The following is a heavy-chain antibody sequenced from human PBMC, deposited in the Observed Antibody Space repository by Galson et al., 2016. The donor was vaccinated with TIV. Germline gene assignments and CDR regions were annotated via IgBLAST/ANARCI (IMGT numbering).Heavy chain of an antibody. D-gene: IGHD6-19*01. CDR2: ILPIFGAA. Sequence: SVKVSCKASGGTFNIYAISWVRQDPGQGLEWMGGILPIFGAATYAQKFQGRVTITADESTNTAYMELSSLKSDDTAMYYCASPSSSCRGSSYHYYMDVWGKGTTVTVSS. J-gene: IGHJ6*03. CDR1: GGTFNIYA. V-gene: IGHV1-69*13. CDR3: ASPSSSCRGSSYHYYMDV.